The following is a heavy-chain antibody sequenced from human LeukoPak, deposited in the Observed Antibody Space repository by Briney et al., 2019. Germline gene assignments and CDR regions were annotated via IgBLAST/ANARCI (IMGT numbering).Heavy chain of an antibody. D-gene: IGHD6-13*01. CDR2: IYYGGST. J-gene: IGHJ4*02. Sequence: ASETLSLTCTVSGASISSSSYYWGWIRQPPGKGLEWIGSIYYGGSTYYNPSLKSRVTISVDTSKNQFSLKLSSVTAADTAVYYCARQPGIAAAEVDYWGQGTLVTVSS. CDR1: GASISSSSYY. V-gene: IGHV4-39*01. CDR3: ARQPGIAAAEVDY.